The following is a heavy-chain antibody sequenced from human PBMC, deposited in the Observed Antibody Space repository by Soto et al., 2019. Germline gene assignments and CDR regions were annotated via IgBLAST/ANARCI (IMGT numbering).Heavy chain of an antibody. D-gene: IGHD5-12*01. CDR3: VRDRGWTGYDWDY. Sequence: ESGGGLVQPGGSLRLSCAASGFTFRSYAMNWVRQAPGKGLEWVSYISSTSRSTIYYADSVKGRFTISRDDATNSLYLQMNSLREEDTCVYSCVRDRGWTGYDWDYWGHGTLVAVSS. V-gene: IGHV3-48*02. CDR1: GFTFRSYA. J-gene: IGHJ4*01. CDR2: ISSTSRSTI.